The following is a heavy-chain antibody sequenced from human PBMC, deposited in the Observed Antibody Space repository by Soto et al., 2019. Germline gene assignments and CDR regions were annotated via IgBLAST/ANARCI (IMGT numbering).Heavy chain of an antibody. Sequence: SGPTLVNPTQTLTLTCTFSGFSLSTSGMCVSWIRQPPGETLEWLALIHWNDDKRYSPYLKSRLTITKDTSKNQVVLTLTNLDPLDTGTYFCAHTKDSSGFLTSWGQGILVTVSS. CDR3: AHTKDSSGFLTS. CDR2: IHWNDDK. V-gene: IGHV2-5*08. CDR1: GFSLSTSGMC. J-gene: IGHJ5*02. D-gene: IGHD3-22*01.